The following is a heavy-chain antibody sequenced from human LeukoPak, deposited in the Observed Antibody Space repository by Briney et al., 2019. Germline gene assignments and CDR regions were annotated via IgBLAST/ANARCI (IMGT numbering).Heavy chain of an antibody. Sequence: PGGSLRLSCAASGFTLSSYSMNWVRQAPGKGLEWVSSISSSSSYIYYADSVKGRFTISRDNAKNSLYLQMNSLRAEDTALYYCARGLYYYDSSGYYYLGYWGQGTLDTVSS. CDR2: ISSSSSYI. V-gene: IGHV3-21*04. CDR1: GFTLSSYS. J-gene: IGHJ4*02. D-gene: IGHD3-22*01. CDR3: ARGLYYYDSSGYYYLGY.